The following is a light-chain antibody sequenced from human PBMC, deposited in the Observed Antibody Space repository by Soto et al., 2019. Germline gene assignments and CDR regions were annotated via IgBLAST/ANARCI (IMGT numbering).Light chain of an antibody. Sequence: QSVLTQPASVSGSPGQSITISCTGTSSDVGGYNYVSWYQQHPGKGPKLMIYDVINRPSGVSNRFSGSRSGNTASLTISGLQAEDEAHYYCSSYTSKSTVVFGGGTKVTVL. CDR3: SSYTSKSTVV. V-gene: IGLV2-14*03. CDR2: DVI. J-gene: IGLJ2*01. CDR1: SSDVGGYNY.